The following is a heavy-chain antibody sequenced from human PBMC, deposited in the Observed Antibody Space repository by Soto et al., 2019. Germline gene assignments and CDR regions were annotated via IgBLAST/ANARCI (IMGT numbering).Heavy chain of an antibody. D-gene: IGHD3-3*01. CDR3: ARVSDYDFWSAYHNWFDP. V-gene: IGHV3-21*01. CDR2: ISSSSSYI. Sequence: LGGSLRLSCAASGFTFSSYSMNWVRQAPGKGLEWVSSISSSSSYIYYADSVKGRFTISRDNAKNSLYLQMNSLRAEDTAVYYCARVSDYDFWSAYHNWFDPWGQGTLVTVSS. CDR1: GFTFSSYS. J-gene: IGHJ5*02.